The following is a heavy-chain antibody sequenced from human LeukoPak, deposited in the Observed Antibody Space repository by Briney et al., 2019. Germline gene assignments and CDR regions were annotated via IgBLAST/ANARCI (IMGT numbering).Heavy chain of an antibody. CDR2: INPNSGGT. V-gene: IGHV1-2*02. D-gene: IGHD6-13*01. J-gene: IGHJ4*02. Sequence: GASVKVSCKASGYTFTGYYMHWVRQAPGQGREWMGWINPNSGGTNYAQKFQGRVTMTRDTSISTAYMELSRLRSDDTAVYYCAGSIAAAGKGEYDYWGQGTLVTVSS. CDR3: AGSIAAAGKGEYDY. CDR1: GYTFTGYY.